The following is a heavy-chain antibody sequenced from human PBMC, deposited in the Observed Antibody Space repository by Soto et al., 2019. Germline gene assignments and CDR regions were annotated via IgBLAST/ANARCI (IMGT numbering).Heavy chain of an antibody. D-gene: IGHD2-21*02. CDR3: ARVAVTQYHFDY. V-gene: IGHV3-74*01. CDR2: INSDGSTT. J-gene: IGHJ4*02. Sequence: EVQLVESGGGLVQPGGSLRLSCAASGFTFSSYWMHWVRQTPGKGLVWVSRINSDGSTTSYVDSVKGRFTISRDNAKNTLFLQMNSLRAEDTAVYYCARVAVTQYHFDYWGQGTLVTVSS. CDR1: GFTFSSYW.